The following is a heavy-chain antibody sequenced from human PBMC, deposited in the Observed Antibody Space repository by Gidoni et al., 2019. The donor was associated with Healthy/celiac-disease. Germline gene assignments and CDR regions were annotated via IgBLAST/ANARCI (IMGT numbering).Heavy chain of an antibody. V-gene: IGHV3-9*01. Sequence: EVQLVESGGGLVQPGRSLRLSCAASGFTFDDYAMHWVRQAPGKGLGWVSGISWNSGSIGYADSVKGRFTISRDNAKNSLYLQMNSLRAEDTALYYCAKGEQLTGSHYGMDVWGQGTTVTVSS. J-gene: IGHJ6*02. CDR3: AKGEQLTGSHYGMDV. CDR2: ISWNSGSI. D-gene: IGHD6-13*01. CDR1: GFTFDDYA.